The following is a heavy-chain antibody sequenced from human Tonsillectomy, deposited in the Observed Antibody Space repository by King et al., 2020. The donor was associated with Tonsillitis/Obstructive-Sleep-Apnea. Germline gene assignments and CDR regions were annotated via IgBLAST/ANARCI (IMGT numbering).Heavy chain of an antibody. CDR2: TRNKANSYIT. CDR1: GFTFSDHY. CDR3: ARGKLELLMGMDV. J-gene: IGHJ6*02. D-gene: IGHD1-7*01. Sequence: VQLVESGGDLVQPGRSLRLSCAASGFTFSDHYMDWVRQAPGKGLEWVGRTRNKANSYITEYAASVKGRFTISRDDSKNSLYLQMNSLKTEDTAVYYCARGKLELLMGMDVWCQGTTVTVSS. V-gene: IGHV3-72*01.